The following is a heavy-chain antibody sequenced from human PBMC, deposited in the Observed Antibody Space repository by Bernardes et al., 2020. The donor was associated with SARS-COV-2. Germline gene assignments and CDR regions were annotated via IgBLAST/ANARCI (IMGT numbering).Heavy chain of an antibody. V-gene: IGHV1-2*02. CDR3: ASAGVVTQQDAFDI. D-gene: IGHD3-22*01. CDR1: GYTFTGFY. CDR2: INPNSGGT. Sequence: ASVKVSCKASGYTFTGFYMHWVRQAPGQGLEWMGWINPNSGGTNYAQKFQGRVTMTRDTAINTAYMELSRLRSDDTAVYFCASAGVVTQQDAFDIWGQGTMLTVSS. J-gene: IGHJ3*02.